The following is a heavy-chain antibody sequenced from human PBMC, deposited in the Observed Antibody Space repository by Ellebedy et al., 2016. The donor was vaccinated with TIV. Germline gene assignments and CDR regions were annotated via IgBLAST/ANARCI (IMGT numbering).Heavy chain of an antibody. CDR1: GGSISSYY. V-gene: IGHV4-59*01. CDR3: ARGEVTLYYYGMDV. Sequence: MPGGSLRLSCTVSGGSISSYYWSWIRQPPGTGLEWIGYIYYGGGTNYNPSLKSRVTISVDTSKNQFSLRLSSVTAADTAVYYCARGEVTLYYYGMDVWGQGTTVTVSS. J-gene: IGHJ6*02. CDR2: IYYGGGT.